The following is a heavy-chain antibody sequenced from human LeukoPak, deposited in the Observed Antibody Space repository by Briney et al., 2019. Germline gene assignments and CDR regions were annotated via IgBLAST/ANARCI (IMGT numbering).Heavy chain of an antibody. V-gene: IGHV4-59*08. CDR3: ARRPRASWFGELWGAFDI. Sequence: SETLSLTCTVSGGSISSYYWSWIRQPPGKGLEWIGYIYYSESTNYNPSLKSRVTISVDTSKNQFSLKPSSVTAADTAVYYCARRPRASWFGELWGAFDIWGQGTMVTVSS. CDR1: GGSISSYY. CDR2: IYYSEST. J-gene: IGHJ3*02. D-gene: IGHD3-10*01.